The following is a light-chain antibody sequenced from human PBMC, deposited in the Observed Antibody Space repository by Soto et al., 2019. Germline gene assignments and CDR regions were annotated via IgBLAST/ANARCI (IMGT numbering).Light chain of an antibody. CDR2: EGS. CDR3: CSYAGSSTFPV. V-gene: IGLV2-23*03. J-gene: IGLJ2*01. CDR1: SSDVGSYNL. Sequence: QSALTQPASVSGSPGQSITISCTGTSSDVGSYNLVSWYQQHPGTAPKLMIYEGSKRPSGVSNRFSGSKSGNTASLTISGLQAEDEADYYCCSYAGSSTFPVFGGGTQLTVL.